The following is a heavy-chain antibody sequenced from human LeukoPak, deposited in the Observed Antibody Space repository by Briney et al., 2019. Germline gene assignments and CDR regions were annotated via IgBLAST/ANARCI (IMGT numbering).Heavy chain of an antibody. CDR3: ARNTAGYYHDSSGYPNWFDP. CDR2: IYHSGST. D-gene: IGHD3-22*01. J-gene: IGHJ5*02. V-gene: IGHV4-38-2*02. CDR1: DYSISSNYY. Sequence: SGTLSLTCTVSDYSISSNYYWGWIRQPPGKGLEWIASIYHSGSTYYNPSLKSRVTISVDTSKNQFSLKLRSVTAADTAVYYCARNTAGYYHDSSGYPNWFDPWGQGTLVTVSS.